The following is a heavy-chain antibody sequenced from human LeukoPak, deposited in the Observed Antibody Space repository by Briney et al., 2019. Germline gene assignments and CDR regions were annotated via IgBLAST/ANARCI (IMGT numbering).Heavy chain of an antibody. CDR3: ARQRKQWLVEGYYYYMDV. V-gene: IGHV5-51*01. CDR1: GYSFTSYW. J-gene: IGHJ6*03. CDR2: IYPGDSDT. Sequence: GESLKISCKGSGYSFTSYWIGWVRQMPGKGLEWMGIIYPGDSDTRYSPSFQGQVAISADKSISTAYLQWSSLKASDTAMYYCARQRKQWLVEGYYYYMDVWGKGTTVTISS. D-gene: IGHD6-19*01.